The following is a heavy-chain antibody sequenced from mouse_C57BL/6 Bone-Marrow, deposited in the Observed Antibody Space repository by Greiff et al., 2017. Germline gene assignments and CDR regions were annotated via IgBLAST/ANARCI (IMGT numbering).Heavy chain of an antibody. CDR2: IWSGGST. J-gene: IGHJ4*01. D-gene: IGHD4-1*01. CDR3: ARKILGRCYYAMDY. CDR1: GFSLTSYG. Sequence: QVQLKESGPGLVQPSQSLSITCTVSGFSLTSYGVHWVRQSPGKGLEWLGVIWSGGSTDYNAAFISRLSISKDNSKSQVFFKMNSLQADDTAIYYCARKILGRCYYAMDYWGQGTSVTVSS. V-gene: IGHV2-2*01.